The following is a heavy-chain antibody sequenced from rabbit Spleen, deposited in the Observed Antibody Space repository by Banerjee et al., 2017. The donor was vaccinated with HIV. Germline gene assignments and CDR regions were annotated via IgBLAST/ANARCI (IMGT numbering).Heavy chain of an antibody. CDR3: ARDGAGGSYFAL. Sequence: QSLEESGGDLVKPGASLTLTCTASGFTLSSYYMNWVRQAPGKGLEWIGYIDPLFGITYYANWVNGRFSISRENAQNTVFLQMTSLTAADTATYFCARDGAGGSYFALWGQGTLVTVS. CDR2: IDPLFGIT. D-gene: IGHD8-1*01. CDR1: GFTLSSYY. J-gene: IGHJ4*01. V-gene: IGHV1S40*01.